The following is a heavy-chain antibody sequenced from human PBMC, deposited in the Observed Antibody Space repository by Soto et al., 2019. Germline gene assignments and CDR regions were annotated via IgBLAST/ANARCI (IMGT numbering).Heavy chain of an antibody. V-gene: IGHV3-13*01. J-gene: IGHJ5*02. CDR3: VRGLPGGFDP. CDR2: IGFAGDT. CDR1: GFIFSNFD. Sequence: GGSRRPSVGASGFIFSNFDMHGFPQTTEKGLEWGEGIGFAGDTNYSGSVKGRFTISRENAKNSLFLQMNSLRVGDTAVYYCVRGLPGGFDPWGQGTLVTVSS. D-gene: IGHD3-10*01.